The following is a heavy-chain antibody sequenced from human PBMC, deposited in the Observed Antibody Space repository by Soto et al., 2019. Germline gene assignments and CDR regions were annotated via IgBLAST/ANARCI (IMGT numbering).Heavy chain of an antibody. CDR3: AREGRATVTLIADY. CDR1: GYTFTSYG. V-gene: IGHV1-18*01. D-gene: IGHD4-17*01. Sequence: ASVKVSCKASGYTFTSYGINWVREATGQGIEWMGWISAYSGNTSYAQKLQGRVTMTTDTSTSTAYMELRSLRSDDTAVYYCAREGRATVTLIADYWGQGTLVTVSS. CDR2: ISAYSGNT. J-gene: IGHJ4*02.